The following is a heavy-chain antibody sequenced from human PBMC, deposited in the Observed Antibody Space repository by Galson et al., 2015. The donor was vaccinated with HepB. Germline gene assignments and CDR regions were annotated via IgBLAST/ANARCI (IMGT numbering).Heavy chain of an antibody. V-gene: IGHV1-24*01. D-gene: IGHD1-26*01. Sequence: SVKVSCKVSGYTLTELSMHWVRQAPGKGLEWMGGFDPEDGETIYAQKFQGRVTMTEDTSTDTAYMELSSLRSEDTAVYYCATQATHYSGSYYGPTDAFDIWGQGTMVTVSS. J-gene: IGHJ3*02. CDR3: ATQATHYSGSYYGPTDAFDI. CDR1: GYTLTELS. CDR2: FDPEDGET.